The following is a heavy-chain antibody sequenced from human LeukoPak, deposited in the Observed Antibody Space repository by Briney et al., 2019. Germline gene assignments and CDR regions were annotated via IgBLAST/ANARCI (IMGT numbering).Heavy chain of an antibody. J-gene: IGHJ4*02. CDR1: GFTFSSYA. D-gene: IGHD3-22*01. CDR3: AKGSDYYDSSFTDY. V-gene: IGHV3-23*01. Sequence: QTGGSLRLSCAASGFTFSSYAMSWVRLPPGKGLQWVSSLSTSGGNTYYADSVRGRFTISRDNSQNTLYLQMDSLRAEDTAVYYCAKGSDYYDSSFTDYWGQGTLVTVSS. CDR2: LSTSGGNT.